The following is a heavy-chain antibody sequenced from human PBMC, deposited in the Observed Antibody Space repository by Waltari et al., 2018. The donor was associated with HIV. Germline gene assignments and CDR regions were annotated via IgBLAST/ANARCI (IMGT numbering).Heavy chain of an antibody. CDR3: VRVSDSYGTVFEY. D-gene: IGHD3-10*01. V-gene: IGHV4-31*03. CDR2: IQHSGST. CDR1: GGSISSGNYY. Sequence: QVQLQESGPGLVKSSQTLSLTCTVSGGSISSGNYYWNWIRQHPGKGLEWIGYIQHSGSTYYNPSLKSRVSISVNTSKNQFSLNLTSVTAADTAVYYCVRVSDSYGTVFEYWGQGTLVSVSS. J-gene: IGHJ4*02.